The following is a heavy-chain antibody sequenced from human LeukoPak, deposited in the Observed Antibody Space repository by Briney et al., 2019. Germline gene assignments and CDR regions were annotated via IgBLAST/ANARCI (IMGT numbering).Heavy chain of an antibody. Sequence: PGGSLRLSCAASGFTFSDSYMTWVRQAPGKGVEWVAYISGSGHDINYSDSVKGRFTISRDNAKNSLYLQMNSLRAEDTAVYYCARGENYYGSGSYYNASYWGQGTLVTVSS. CDR2: ISGSGHDI. CDR1: GFTFSDSY. V-gene: IGHV3-11*06. J-gene: IGHJ4*02. CDR3: ARGENYYGSGSYYNASY. D-gene: IGHD3-10*01.